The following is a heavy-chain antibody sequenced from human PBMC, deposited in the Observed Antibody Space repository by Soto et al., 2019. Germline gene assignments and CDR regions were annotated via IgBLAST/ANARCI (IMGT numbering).Heavy chain of an antibody. V-gene: IGHV3-23*01. D-gene: IGHD6-19*01. CDR1: GFTFSSYA. CDR2: ISGSGGST. J-gene: IGHJ4*02. CDR3: AKLSSGWSKGGYYFDY. Sequence: GGSLRLSCAASGFTFSSYAMSWVRQAPGKGLEWVSAISGSGGSTYYADSVKGRFTISRDNSKNTLYLQMNSLRAEDTAVYYCAKLSSGWSKGGYYFDYWGQGTLVTVSS.